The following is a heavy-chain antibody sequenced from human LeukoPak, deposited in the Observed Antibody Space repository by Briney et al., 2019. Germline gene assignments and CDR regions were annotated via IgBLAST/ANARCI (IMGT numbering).Heavy chain of an antibody. D-gene: IGHD5-24*01. Sequence: SVNVSCKVSGGTFSSYTISWVRQAPGQGLEWMGMIIPILGIANYAQKFQGRVTITADKSTSTAYMELSSLRSEDTAVYYCARSVEEMATKWYYFDYWGLGTLVTVSS. CDR3: ARSVEEMATKWYYFDY. CDR2: IIPILGIA. V-gene: IGHV1-69*02. J-gene: IGHJ4*02. CDR1: GGTFSSYT.